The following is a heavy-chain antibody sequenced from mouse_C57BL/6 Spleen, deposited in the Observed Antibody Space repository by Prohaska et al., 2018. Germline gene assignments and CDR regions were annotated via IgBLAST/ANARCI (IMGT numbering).Heavy chain of an antibody. V-gene: IGHV1-81*01. Sequence: QVQLQQSGAELARPGASVKLSCKASGYTFTSYGISWVKQRTGQGLEWIGEIYPRSGNTYYNEKFKGKATLTADKSSSTAYMELRSLTSEDSAVYFCARGYYGYDDRYAMDYWGQGTSVTVSS. CDR1: GYTFTSYG. CDR3: ARGYYGYDDRYAMDY. D-gene: IGHD2-2*01. CDR2: IYPRSGNT. J-gene: IGHJ4*01.